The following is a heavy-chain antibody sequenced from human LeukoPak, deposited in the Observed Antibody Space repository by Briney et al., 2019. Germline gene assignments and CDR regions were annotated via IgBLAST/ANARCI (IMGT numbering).Heavy chain of an antibody. V-gene: IGHV1-2*02. CDR3: ARSQRFLEWLSPSFDY. J-gene: IGHJ4*02. CDR1: GYTFTGYY. CDR2: INPNSGGT. Sequence: ASVKVSCKASGYTFTGYYMHWVRQAPGQGLEWMGWINPNSGGTNYAQKFQGRVTMTRDTSISTAYMELSRLRSYDTAVYYCARSQRFLEWLSPSFDYWGQGTLVTVSS. D-gene: IGHD3-3*01.